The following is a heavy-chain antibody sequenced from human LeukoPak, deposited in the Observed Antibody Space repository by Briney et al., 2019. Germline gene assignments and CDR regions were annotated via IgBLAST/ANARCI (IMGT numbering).Heavy chain of an antibody. CDR3: AKRVPRYSSGWAFDY. J-gene: IGHJ4*02. CDR1: GFTFSGYS. D-gene: IGHD6-19*01. Sequence: GGSLRLSCAASGFTFSGYSMNWVRQAPGKGLEWVSAISGSGGSTYYADSVKGRFTISRDNSKNTLYLQMNSLRAEDTAVYYCAKRVPRYSSGWAFDYWGQGTLVTVSS. V-gene: IGHV3-23*01. CDR2: ISGSGGST.